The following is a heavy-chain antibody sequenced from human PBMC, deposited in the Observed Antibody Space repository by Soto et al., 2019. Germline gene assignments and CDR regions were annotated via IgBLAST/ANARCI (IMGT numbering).Heavy chain of an antibody. D-gene: IGHD3-9*01. V-gene: IGHV4-31*03. CDR3: AREKDYDILTGYYKISNWFDP. Sequence: SETLSLTCTVSGGSISSGGYYWSWIRQHPGKGLEWIGYIYYSGSTYYNPSLKSRVTISVDTSKNQFSLKLSSVTAADTAVYYCAREKDYDILTGYYKISNWFDPWGQGTLVTVSS. CDR2: IYYSGST. CDR1: GGSISSGGYY. J-gene: IGHJ5*02.